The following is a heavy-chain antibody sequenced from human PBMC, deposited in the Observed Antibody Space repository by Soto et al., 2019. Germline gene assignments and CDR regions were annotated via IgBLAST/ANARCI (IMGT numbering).Heavy chain of an antibody. CDR2: IYYDGGST. D-gene: IGHD6-13*01. CDR3: ASGQQVILRYYYGLDV. V-gene: IGHV3-53*02. J-gene: IGHJ6*02. CDR1: GFTVSTNY. Sequence: EVQLVETGGGLIQPGGSLRLSCAVSGFTVSTNYMSWVRQAPGKGLEWVSVIYYDGGSTYYADSVKGRFSISRDSSRNKLYLQRNSLRAEDTAVYYCASGQQVILRYYYGLDVWGQGTTVTVSS.